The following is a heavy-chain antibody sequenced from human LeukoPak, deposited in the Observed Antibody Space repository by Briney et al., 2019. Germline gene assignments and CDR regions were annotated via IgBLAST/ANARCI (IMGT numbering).Heavy chain of an antibody. V-gene: IGHV4-59*11. Sequence: SETLSLTCTVSGGSISGHYCSWIRQSPGKGLEWIGYIYYSGSTNYNPSLKSRVTISVDTSKNQFSLKLSSVTAADTAVYYCARGGMVRGVIIRARYYYYYMDVWGKGTTVTVSS. CDR1: GGSISGHY. D-gene: IGHD3-10*01. CDR3: ARGGMVRGVIIRARYYYYYMDV. CDR2: IYYSGST. J-gene: IGHJ6*03.